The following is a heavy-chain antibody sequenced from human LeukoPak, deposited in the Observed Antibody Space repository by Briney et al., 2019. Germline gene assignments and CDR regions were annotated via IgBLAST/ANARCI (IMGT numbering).Heavy chain of an antibody. CDR2: ISGSGGST. V-gene: IGHV3-23*01. Sequence: GGSLRLSRAASGFTFSSYAMTCVRQAPGKGLEWVSAISGSGGSTYYADSVKGRFTISRDNSKNTLYLQMNSLRAEDTAVYYCAKKESRYCSSTSCLIGMDVWGQGTTVTVSS. D-gene: IGHD2-2*01. CDR1: GFTFSSYA. CDR3: AKKESRYCSSTSCLIGMDV. J-gene: IGHJ6*02.